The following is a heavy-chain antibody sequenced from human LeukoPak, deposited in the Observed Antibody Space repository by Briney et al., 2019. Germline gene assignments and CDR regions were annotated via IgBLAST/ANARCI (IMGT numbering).Heavy chain of an antibody. J-gene: IGHJ6*04. Sequence: SETLSLTCAVSGGSFSDSSWTWIRQPPGKGLEWIGEINHSGSTNYNPSLKSRVIISVDTSKNQFSLRLSSVTAADTAVYYCARTPKGSGSYYNGDPYYYYDMDVWGKGTTFTVSS. CDR3: ARTPKGSGSYYNGDPYYYYDMDV. D-gene: IGHD3-10*01. V-gene: IGHV4-34*01. CDR2: INHSGST. CDR1: GGSFSDSS.